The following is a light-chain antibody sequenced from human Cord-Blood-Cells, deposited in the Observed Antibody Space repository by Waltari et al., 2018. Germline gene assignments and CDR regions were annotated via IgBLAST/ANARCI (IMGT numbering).Light chain of an antibody. V-gene: IGKV1-39*01. CDR1: QSISSY. CDR2: AAS. Sequence: DIQMTQSPSSLSASVGDRVTITCRASQSISSYLNWYQQKPGKAPKLLIYAASSLQSWVPSRFSGSGSGTDFTLTISRLQPEDFATYDCQQSYSTPWTFGQGTKVEIK. J-gene: IGKJ1*01. CDR3: QQSYSTPWT.